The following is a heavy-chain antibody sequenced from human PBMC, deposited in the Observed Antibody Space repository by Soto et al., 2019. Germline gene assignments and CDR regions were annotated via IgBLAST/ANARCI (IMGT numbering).Heavy chain of an antibody. D-gene: IGHD3-3*01. CDR1: GYTFTSYY. CDR2: INPSGGST. J-gene: IGHJ6*04. V-gene: IGHV1-46*01. Sequence: ASVKISCKASGYTFTSYYMHWVRQAPGQGLEWMGIINPSGGSTSYAQKFQGRVTMTRDTSTSTVYMELSSLRSEDTAVYYCARESITIFGVVIIWGGVGMEVWGKGTKVTVSS. CDR3: ARESITIFGVVIIWGGVGMEV.